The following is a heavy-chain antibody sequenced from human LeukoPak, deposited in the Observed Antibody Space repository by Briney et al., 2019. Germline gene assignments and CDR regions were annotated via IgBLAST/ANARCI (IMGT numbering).Heavy chain of an antibody. CDR2: IYYSGST. J-gene: IGHJ4*02. D-gene: IGHD3-3*01. CDR1: GGSISSSSYY. V-gene: IGHV4-39*01. CDR3: ARHKPKIFGVVSYFDY. Sequence: SETLSLTCTVSGGSISSSSYYWGWIRQPPGQGLEWIGSIYYSGSTYYNPSLKSRVTISVDTSKNQFSLKLSSVTAADTAVYYCARHKPKIFGVVSYFDYWGQGTLVTVSS.